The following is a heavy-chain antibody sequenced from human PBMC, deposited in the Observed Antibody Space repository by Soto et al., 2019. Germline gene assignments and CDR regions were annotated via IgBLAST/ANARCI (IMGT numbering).Heavy chain of an antibody. CDR2: IYWNDDE. CDR1: GFSLSTSGVG. D-gene: IGHD2-2*01. Sequence: GSGPTLVNPTQTLTLTCTFSGFSLSTSGVGVGWIRQPPGKALEWLALIYWNDDERYSPSLQSRLTITKDASKNQVVLTMTNMDPVDTATYFCAHVPGLGHCSSTSCLGYFDYWGQGTLVTVSS. J-gene: IGHJ4*02. V-gene: IGHV2-5*01. CDR3: AHVPGLGHCSSTSCLGYFDY.